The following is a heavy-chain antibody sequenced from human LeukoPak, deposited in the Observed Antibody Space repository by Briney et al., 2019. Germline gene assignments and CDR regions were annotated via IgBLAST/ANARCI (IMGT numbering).Heavy chain of an antibody. CDR3: ARDYYGSGSYGP. Sequence: GGSLRLSCAASGFTFSSYEMNWVRQAPGKGLEWVSYISSRGSTIYYAESVKGRFTSSGDNAKNSLYLQMSSLRAEDTAVYYCARDYYGSGSYGPWGQGTLVTVSS. CDR1: GFTFSSYE. J-gene: IGHJ5*02. D-gene: IGHD3-10*01. V-gene: IGHV3-48*03. CDR2: ISSRGSTI.